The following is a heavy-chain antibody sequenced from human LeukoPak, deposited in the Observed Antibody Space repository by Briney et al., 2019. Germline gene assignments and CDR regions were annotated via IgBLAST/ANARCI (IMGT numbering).Heavy chain of an antibody. Sequence: GGSLRLSCAASGFTVSDNYMSWVRQAPWKGLEWVSVIYSGGSTYYSDSVKGRFTISRDNSKNTLYLQMNSLRAEDTAVYYCARDSNWGIAAAGTGYFQHWGQGTLVTVSS. CDR1: GFTVSDNY. J-gene: IGHJ1*01. CDR2: IYSGGST. D-gene: IGHD6-13*01. V-gene: IGHV3-53*05. CDR3: ARDSNWGIAAAGTGYFQH.